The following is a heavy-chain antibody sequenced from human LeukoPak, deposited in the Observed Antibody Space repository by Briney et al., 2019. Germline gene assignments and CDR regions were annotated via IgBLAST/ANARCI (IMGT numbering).Heavy chain of an antibody. CDR2: INHSGST. J-gene: IGHJ5*02. CDR1: GGSFSGYY. V-gene: IGHV4-34*01. Sequence: PSETLSLTCAVYGGSFSGYYWSWIRQPPGKGLEWIGEINHSGSTNYNPSLKSRVTISVDTSKNQFSLKLSSVTAADTAVYYCARHRDRPRGNWFDPWGQGTLVTVSS. D-gene: IGHD5-24*01. CDR3: ARHRDRPRGNWFDP.